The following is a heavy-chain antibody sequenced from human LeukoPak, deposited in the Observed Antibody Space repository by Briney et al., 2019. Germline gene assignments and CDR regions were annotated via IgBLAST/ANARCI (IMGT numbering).Heavy chain of an antibody. V-gene: IGHV3-66*01. CDR1: GITVTSSY. CDR3: ARDHYTYGAD. J-gene: IGHJ4*02. D-gene: IGHD5-18*01. CDR2: IQGGGST. Sequence: GGSLRLSCVASGITVTSSYMSWVRQAPGKGLEWVSHIQGGGSTYPADSVKGRFIISRDSSKNTLYLQLSSLRVEDTAVYYCARDHYTYGADWGQGTLVTVSS.